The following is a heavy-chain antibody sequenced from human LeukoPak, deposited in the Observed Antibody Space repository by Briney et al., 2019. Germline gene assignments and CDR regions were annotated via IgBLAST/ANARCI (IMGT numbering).Heavy chain of an antibody. V-gene: IGHV3-21*01. CDR3: ARMITTTPSYFDY. Sequence: GGSLRLSCAASGFTFSSYSMNWVRQAPGKGLEWVSSIGSSSSYIYYADSVKGRFTISRDNAKNSLYLQMNSLRAEDTAVYYCARMITTTPSYFDYWGQGTLVTVSS. CDR2: IGSSSSYI. D-gene: IGHD3-16*01. J-gene: IGHJ4*02. CDR1: GFTFSSYS.